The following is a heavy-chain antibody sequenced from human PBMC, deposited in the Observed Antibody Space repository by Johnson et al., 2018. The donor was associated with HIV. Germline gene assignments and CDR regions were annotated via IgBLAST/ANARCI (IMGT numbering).Heavy chain of an antibody. J-gene: IGHJ3*02. Sequence: QVQLVESGGGVVQPGRSLKLSCAASGFTFSSYGMHWVRQAPGKGLEWVAVIWYDGSNKYYADSVKGRFTISRDNSKNTLYLQMNSLRAEDTAVYYCGRGRGALDIWGQGTMVTVSS. CDR3: GRGRGALDI. V-gene: IGHV3-33*01. D-gene: IGHD3-16*01. CDR1: GFTFSSYG. CDR2: IWYDGSNK.